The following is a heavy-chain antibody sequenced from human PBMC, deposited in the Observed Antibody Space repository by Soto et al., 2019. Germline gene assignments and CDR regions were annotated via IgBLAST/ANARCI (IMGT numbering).Heavy chain of an antibody. Sequence: QVQLVESGGGVVQPGRSLRLSCAASGFTFSSYGMHWVRQAPGKGLEWVAVIWYDGSNKYYADSVKGRFTISRDNSKNRLYLQMNSLRAEDTAVYYCARDRYGSGQGYFDYWGQGTLVTVSS. D-gene: IGHD3-10*01. CDR2: IWYDGSNK. CDR3: ARDRYGSGQGYFDY. V-gene: IGHV3-33*01. CDR1: GFTFSSYG. J-gene: IGHJ4*02.